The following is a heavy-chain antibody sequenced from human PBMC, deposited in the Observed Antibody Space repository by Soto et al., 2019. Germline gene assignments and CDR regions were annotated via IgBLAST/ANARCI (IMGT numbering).Heavy chain of an antibody. CDR1: GGSISSGGYY. CDR2: IYYRGST. J-gene: IGHJ5*02. D-gene: IGHD4-4*01. CDR3: ARQGVEMTTIWANWFDP. V-gene: IGHV4-61*08. Sequence: SETLSLTCTVSGGSISSGGYYWSWIRQHPGKGLEWIGYIYYRGSTNYNPSLKSRVTISLDTSKNQFSLELSSVTAADTAVYFCARQGVEMTTIWANWFDPWGQGTLVTVSS.